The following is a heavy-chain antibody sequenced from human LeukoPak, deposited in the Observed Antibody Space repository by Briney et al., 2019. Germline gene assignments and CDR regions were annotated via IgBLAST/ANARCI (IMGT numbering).Heavy chain of an antibody. V-gene: IGHV4-61*02. J-gene: IGHJ3*02. CDR1: GGSISSGSYY. CDR2: IYTSGST. D-gene: IGHD3-22*01. CDR3: ASHSYYYDSSGRYRTGAFDI. Sequence: SQTLSLTCTVSGGSISSGSYYWSWIRQPAGKGLEWIGRIYTSGSTYYNPSLKSRVTISVDTSKNQFSLKLSSVTAADTAVYYCASHSYYYDSSGRYRTGAFDIWGQGTMVTVSS.